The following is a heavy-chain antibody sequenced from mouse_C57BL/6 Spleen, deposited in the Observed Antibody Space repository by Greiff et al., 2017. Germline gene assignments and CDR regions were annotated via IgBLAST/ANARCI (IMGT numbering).Heavy chain of an antibody. CDR2: INPGSGGT. V-gene: IGHV1-54*01. Sequence: VKLMESGAELVRPGTSVKVSCKASGYAFTNYLIEWVKQRPGQGLEWIGVINPGSGGTNYNEKFKGKATLTADKSSSTAYMQLSSLTSEDSAVYFCARSVTPVYFDYRGQGTTLTVCS. J-gene: IGHJ2*01. CDR1: GYAFTNYL. D-gene: IGHD2-12*01. CDR3: ARSVTPVYFDY.